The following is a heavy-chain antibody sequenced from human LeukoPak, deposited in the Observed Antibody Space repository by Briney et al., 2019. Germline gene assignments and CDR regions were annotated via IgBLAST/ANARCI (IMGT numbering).Heavy chain of an antibody. V-gene: IGHV1-69*13. CDR2: IIPIFGTA. Sequence: GASVKVSCKASGGTFSSYAISWVRQAPGQGLEWMGGIIPIFGTANYAQKFQGRVTITADESTSTAYMELSSLRSEDTAMYYCARAALNPTYYYDSSGYVHFDYWGQGTLVTVSS. CDR3: ARAALNPTYYYDSSGYVHFDY. D-gene: IGHD3-22*01. CDR1: GGTFSSYA. J-gene: IGHJ4*02.